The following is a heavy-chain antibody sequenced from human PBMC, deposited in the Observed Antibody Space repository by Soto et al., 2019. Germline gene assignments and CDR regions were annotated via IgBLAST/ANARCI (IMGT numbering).Heavy chain of an antibody. V-gene: IGHV4-39*01. D-gene: IGHD2-2*01. CDR2: IYYSGST. Sequence: NPSETLSLTCTVSGGSISSSSYYWGWIRQPPGKGLEWIGSIYYSGSTYYNLSLKSRVTISVDTSKNQFSLKLSSVTAADTAVYFCARGYDRNFDYWGQGTLVTAPQ. CDR1: GGSISSSSYY. CDR3: ARGYDRNFDY. J-gene: IGHJ4*02.